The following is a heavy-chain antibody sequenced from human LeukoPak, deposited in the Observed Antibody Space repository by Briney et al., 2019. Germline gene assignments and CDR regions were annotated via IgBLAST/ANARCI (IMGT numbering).Heavy chain of an antibody. CDR3: ATRLMGASGFYP. CDR1: GFIFSNYW. J-gene: IGHJ5*02. D-gene: IGHD3-16*01. Sequence: PGGSLRLSCAASGFIFSNYWINWVRQAPGKGLEWVANINQDGSEKYYVGSMKGRFTISRDNAKNSLYLQMNSLRAEDTAVYYCATRLMGASGFYPWGRGTLVTVSS. V-gene: IGHV3-7*02. CDR2: INQDGSEK.